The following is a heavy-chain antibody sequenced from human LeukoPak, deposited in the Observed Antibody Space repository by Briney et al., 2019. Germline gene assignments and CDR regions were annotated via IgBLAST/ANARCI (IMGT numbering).Heavy chain of an antibody. CDR3: ARDFGYCSGGSCYFDY. D-gene: IGHD2-15*01. CDR2: IIPIFGTA. CDR1: GGTFSSYA. V-gene: IGHV1-69*05. J-gene: IGHJ4*02. Sequence: SVKVSCKASGGTFSSYAISWVRQAPGQGLEWMGRIIPIFGTANYAQKFQGRVTITTDASTSTAYMELSSLRSEDTAVYYCARDFGYCSGGSCYFDYWGQGTLVTVSS.